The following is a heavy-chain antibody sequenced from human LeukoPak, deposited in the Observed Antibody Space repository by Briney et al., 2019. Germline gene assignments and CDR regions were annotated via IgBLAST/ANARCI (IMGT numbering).Heavy chain of an antibody. D-gene: IGHD3-10*01. CDR3: ARDQGVTMVPEYFQH. V-gene: IGHV3-30*04. Sequence: PGRSLRLSCAASGFTFSSYAMHWVRQAPGKGLEWVAVISYDGSNKYYADSVKGRFTISRDNSKNTLYLQMNSLRAEDTAVYYCARDQGVTMVPEYFQHWGQGTLVTVSS. CDR1: GFTFSSYA. CDR2: ISYDGSNK. J-gene: IGHJ1*01.